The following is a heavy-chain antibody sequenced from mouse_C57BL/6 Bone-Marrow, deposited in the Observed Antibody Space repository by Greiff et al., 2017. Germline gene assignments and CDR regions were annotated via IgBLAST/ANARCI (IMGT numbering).Heavy chain of an antibody. Sequence: VKLQQSGAELARPGASVKLSCKASGYTFTSYGISWVKQRTGQGLEWIGEIYPRSGNTYYNEKFKGKATLTADKYSSTAYMELRSLTSEGSAVYFCARGGLLWLRRGLDYWGQGTTLTVSS. CDR3: ARGGLLWLRRGLDY. V-gene: IGHV1-81*01. J-gene: IGHJ2*01. CDR1: GYTFTSYG. D-gene: IGHD2-2*01. CDR2: IYPRSGNT.